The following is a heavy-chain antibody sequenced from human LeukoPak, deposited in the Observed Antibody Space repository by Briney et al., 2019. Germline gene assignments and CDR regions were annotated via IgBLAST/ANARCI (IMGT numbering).Heavy chain of an antibody. J-gene: IGHJ4*02. CDR1: GFTFSSYG. D-gene: IGHD1-14*01. Sequence: GGSLRLSCAASGFTFSSYGMHWVRQAPGKGLEWVAVIWYDGSNKYYADSVKGRFTISRDNSKNTLYLQMNSLRAEDTAVYYCARDSLNPYYFDYWGQGTLVTVSS. CDR2: IWYDGSNK. V-gene: IGHV3-33*01. CDR3: ARDSLNPYYFDY.